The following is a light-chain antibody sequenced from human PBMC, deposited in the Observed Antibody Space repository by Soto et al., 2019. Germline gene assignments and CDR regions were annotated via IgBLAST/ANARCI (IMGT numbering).Light chain of an antibody. Sequence: QSVLTQPPSASGSPGQSVTISCTGTSSDVGGYKYVSWYQQHPGKAPKLMIYEVSKRPSGVPDRFSGSKSGNTASLTVSGLQAEDEADYYCTSYAGSNFVVFGGGTKVTVL. CDR1: SSDVGGYKY. CDR2: EVS. J-gene: IGLJ2*01. CDR3: TSYAGSNFVV. V-gene: IGLV2-8*01.